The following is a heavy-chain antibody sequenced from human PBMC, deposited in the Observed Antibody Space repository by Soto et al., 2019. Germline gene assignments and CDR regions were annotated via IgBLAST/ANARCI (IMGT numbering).Heavy chain of an antibody. V-gene: IGHV4-39*01. J-gene: IGHJ4*02. CDR3: ARFDYAQLFDY. D-gene: IGHD3-16*01. Sequence: SETLSLTCTVSGGSISSSSYYWGWIRQPPGKGLEWIGSIYYSGSTYYNPSLKSRVTISVDTSKNQFSLKLSSVTAADTAVYYCARFDYAQLFDYWGQGTLVTVSS. CDR2: IYYSGST. CDR1: GGSISSSSYY.